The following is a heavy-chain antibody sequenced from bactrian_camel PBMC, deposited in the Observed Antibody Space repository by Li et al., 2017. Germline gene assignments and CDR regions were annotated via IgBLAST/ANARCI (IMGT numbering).Heavy chain of an antibody. CDR1: GSIPSRNC. J-gene: IGHJ4*01. Sequence: HVQLVESGGGSVQAGGTLNLSCVLSGSIPSRNCVGWFRQAPGKEREGVAVGYFSIGGSVTKYADFVQGRFTISRDNAKNTLYLQLNSLKTEDTAMYYCANLGIRVPGWGQGTQVTVS. CDR3: ANLGIRVPG. V-gene: IGHV3S55*01. D-gene: IGHD5*01. CDR2: GYFSIGGSVT.